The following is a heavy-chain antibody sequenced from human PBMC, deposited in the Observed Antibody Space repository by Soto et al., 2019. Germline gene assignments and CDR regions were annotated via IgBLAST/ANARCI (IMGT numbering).Heavy chain of an antibody. CDR3: VGTGTTDDF. J-gene: IGHJ1*01. Sequence: VQLQGSGPGLVKPSQTLSLTCTVSGASVNTGDYYWSYIRQSPGKGLEWLGYIFYSGDTYYNPSLKRRATISLNTSRNQISPTLTSVTDADTAVYFCVGTGTTDDFWGQGTLVTVSS. CDR2: IFYSGDT. CDR1: GASVNTGDYY. D-gene: IGHD1-7*01. V-gene: IGHV4-30-4*01.